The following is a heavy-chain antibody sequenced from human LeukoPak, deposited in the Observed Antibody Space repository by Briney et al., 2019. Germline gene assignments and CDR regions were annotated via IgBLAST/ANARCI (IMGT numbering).Heavy chain of an antibody. CDR2: IYYSGST. J-gene: IGHJ6*01. D-gene: IGHD2-8*02. CDR3: AGEGRGVQVGMDV. V-gene: IGHV4-59*01. Sequence: PSETLSLTCAVYGGSISNYYWSWIRQPPGKGLEWIGYIYYSGSTNYNPSLKSRVTISVDTSKNQFSLKLSSVTAADTAVYYCAGEGRGVQVGMDVWAEGTTVTVSS. CDR1: GGSISNYY.